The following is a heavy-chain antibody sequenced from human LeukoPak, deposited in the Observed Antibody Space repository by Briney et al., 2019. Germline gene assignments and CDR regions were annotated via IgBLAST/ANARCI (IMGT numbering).Heavy chain of an antibody. CDR3: ARRDYYDSSGYSWFDP. D-gene: IGHD3-22*01. J-gene: IGHJ5*02. CDR1: GGSISSGGYY. CDR2: IYYSGST. V-gene: IGHV4-31*03. Sequence: SETLSLTCTVSGGSISSGGYYWSWIRQHPGKGLEWIGYIYYSGSTNYNPSLKSRVTISVDTSKNQFSLKLSSVTAADTAVYYCARRDYYDSSGYSWFDPWGQGTLVTVSS.